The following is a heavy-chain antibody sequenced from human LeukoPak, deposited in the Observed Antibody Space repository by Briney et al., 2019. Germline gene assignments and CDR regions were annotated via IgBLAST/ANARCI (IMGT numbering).Heavy chain of an antibody. CDR3: AKDLMRDRWFGES. V-gene: IGHV3-30*02. J-gene: IGHJ5*02. CDR1: GFTFNYYG. CDR2: IRYDGNDK. D-gene: IGHD3-10*01. Sequence: PGGSLRLSCAASGFTFNYYGMHWVRQAPGKGLEWVAFIRYDGNDKFYAESVRGRFTISRDTSRNTLFLQMNSLRLEDTAVYYCAKDLMRDRWFGESWGQGTLVTVSS.